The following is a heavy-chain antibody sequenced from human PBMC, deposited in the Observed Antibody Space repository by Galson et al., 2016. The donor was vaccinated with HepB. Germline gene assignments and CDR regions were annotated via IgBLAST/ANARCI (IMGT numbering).Heavy chain of an antibody. J-gene: IGHJ4*02. V-gene: IGHV3-43*01. CDR3: ATERSRLFEQ. CDR1: GFTFHHYT. CDR2: ITWDAGST. D-gene: IGHD1-14*01. Sequence: SLRLSCAASGFTFHHYTMHWVRQVSGKGLDWVSLITWDAGSTFYADSVKGRFTISRDNSKNSLFLQMNSLRTEDTALYYCATERSRLFEQWGQGTLVTVSS.